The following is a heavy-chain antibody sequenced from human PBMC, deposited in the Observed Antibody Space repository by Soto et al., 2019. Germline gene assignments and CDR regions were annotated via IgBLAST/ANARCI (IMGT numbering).Heavy chain of an antibody. CDR1: GGSISSGGYY. Sequence: QVQLQESGPGLVKPSQTLSLTCTVSGGSISSGGYYWSWIRQHPGKGLEWIGYIYYSGSTYYNPAHKSRVTISVDTSKHQFALKLSSGTAADTAVYYCARQNRYEFWSGYRGDYWGQGTLVTVSS. CDR3: ARQNRYEFWSGYRGDY. CDR2: IYYSGST. V-gene: IGHV4-31*03. D-gene: IGHD3-3*01. J-gene: IGHJ4*02.